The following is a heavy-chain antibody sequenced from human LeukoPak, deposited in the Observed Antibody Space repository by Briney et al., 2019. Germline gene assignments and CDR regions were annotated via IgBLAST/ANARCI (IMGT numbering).Heavy chain of an antibody. V-gene: IGHV1-24*01. CDR2: FDPENGDT. CDR1: GYTLTELS. J-gene: IGHJ4*02. Sequence: ASVKVSCKVSGYTLTELSIHWVRQAPGKGLEWMGGFDPENGDTIYAQKFQGRVTMTQETSTDTAYMELSSLRSGDTAVYYCATEGKMVRGVYTDYWGQGTLVTVSS. D-gene: IGHD3-10*01. CDR3: ATEGKMVRGVYTDY.